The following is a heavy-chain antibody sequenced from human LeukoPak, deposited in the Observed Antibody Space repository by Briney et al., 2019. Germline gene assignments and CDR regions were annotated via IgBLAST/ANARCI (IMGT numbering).Heavy chain of an antibody. J-gene: IGHJ4*02. CDR1: GFTFSSYA. V-gene: IGHV3-23*01. D-gene: IGHD3-16*01. CDR3: AKVSSGLASLGPFFDY. CDR2: ISGSGGST. Sequence: SGGSLRLSCAASGFTFSSYAMSWVRQAPGKGLEWVSAISGSGGSTYYADSVKGRFTISRDNSKNTLYLQMNSLRAEDTAVYYRAKVSSGLASLGPFFDYWGQGTLVTVSS.